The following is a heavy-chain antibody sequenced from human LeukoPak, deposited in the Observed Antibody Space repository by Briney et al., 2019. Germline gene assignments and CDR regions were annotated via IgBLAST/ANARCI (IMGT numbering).Heavy chain of an antibody. J-gene: IGHJ6*03. CDR3: ARAYPMVRGVTKDLGYYYMDV. Sequence: AAVKVSCRASGYTFTSYGISWVRQAPGRGLEWMGWISAYNGNTNYAQKLQGRVTMTTDTSTSTAYMELRSLRSEDTAVYYCARAYPMVRGVTKDLGYYYMDVWGKGTTVTISS. CDR1: GYTFTSYG. V-gene: IGHV1-18*01. CDR2: ISAYNGNT. D-gene: IGHD3-10*01.